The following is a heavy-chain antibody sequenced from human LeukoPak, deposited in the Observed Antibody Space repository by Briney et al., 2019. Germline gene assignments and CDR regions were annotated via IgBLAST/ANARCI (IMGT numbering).Heavy chain of an antibody. CDR2: IRYDGSNK. V-gene: IGHV3-30*02. D-gene: IGHD3-9*01. Sequence: GGSLRLSCAASGFTFSSYGMHWVRQAPGKGLEWVAFIRYDGSNKYYADSVKGRFTISRDNSKNTLYLQMNSLRAEDTAVYYCAKGGEGYFDGLFAPDGMDVWGQGTTVTVSS. CDR3: AKGGEGYFDGLFAPDGMDV. J-gene: IGHJ6*02. CDR1: GFTFSSYG.